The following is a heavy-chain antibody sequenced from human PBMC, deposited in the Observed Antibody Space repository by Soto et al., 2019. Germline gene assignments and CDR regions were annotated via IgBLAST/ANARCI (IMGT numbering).Heavy chain of an antibody. V-gene: IGHV4-39*01. CDR3: ARHAAYDSLWGNSDGNDY. J-gene: IGHJ4*02. D-gene: IGHD3-16*01. CDR2: IYYSGAT. Sequence: PSETLSLTCTVSGGSISSNSYYWDWIRQPPGKGLEWIGSIYYSGATYYNPSLQSRVTISVDTSKNQFSLHLSSVTAADTAVYYCARHAAYDSLWGNSDGNDYWGQGTLVTVSS. CDR1: GGSISSNSYY.